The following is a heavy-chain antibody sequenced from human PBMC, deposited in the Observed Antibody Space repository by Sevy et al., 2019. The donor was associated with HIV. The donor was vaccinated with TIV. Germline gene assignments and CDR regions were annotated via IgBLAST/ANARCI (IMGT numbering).Heavy chain of an antibody. V-gene: IGHV3-48*03. CDR3: ARNWAEEPGGGGFYYGMDV. CDR1: GFTFSSYE. Sequence: GGSLRLSCAASGFTFSSYEMNWVRQAPGKGLQWVSYISSSGTNIYYVDSVKGRFTISRDNAKNSLYLQMNSLRAEDTDVYYCARNWAEEPGGGGFYYGMDVWGQGTTVTVSS. CDR2: ISSSGTNI. D-gene: IGHD2-8*02. J-gene: IGHJ6*02.